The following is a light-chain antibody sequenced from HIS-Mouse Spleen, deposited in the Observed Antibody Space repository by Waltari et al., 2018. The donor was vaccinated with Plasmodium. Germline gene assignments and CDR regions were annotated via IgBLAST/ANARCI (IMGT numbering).Light chain of an antibody. CDR1: SPNIGSNF. J-gene: IGLJ3*02. CDR3: AAWDDSLSGHWV. CDR2: RNN. V-gene: IGLV1-47*01. Sequence: QSVLTQPPSASGTPGLRVTIPCSGSSPNIGSNFVTWYQQLPGTSPKPLISRNNHPPSGVPDRFSGSKSGTSASLAISGLRSEDEADYYCAAWDDSLSGHWVFGGGTKLTVL.